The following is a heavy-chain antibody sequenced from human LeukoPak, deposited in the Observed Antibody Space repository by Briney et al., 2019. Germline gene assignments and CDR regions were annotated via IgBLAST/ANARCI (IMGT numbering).Heavy chain of an antibody. J-gene: IGHJ6*02. CDR3: ARGRVATIPYYYYGMDV. D-gene: IGHD5-12*01. Sequence: SETLSLTCTVSGGSISSYYWSWIRQPPGKVLEWIGYVFYSGSTSYNPSLKSRVTISVDTSKNQFSLKLSSVTAADTAVYYCARGRVATIPYYYYGMDVWAKGPRSPSP. CDR2: VFYSGST. V-gene: IGHV4-59*12. CDR1: GGSISSYY.